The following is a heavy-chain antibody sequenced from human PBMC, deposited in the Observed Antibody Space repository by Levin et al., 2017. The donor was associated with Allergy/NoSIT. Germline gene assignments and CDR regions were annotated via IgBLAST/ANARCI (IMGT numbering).Heavy chain of an antibody. CDR1: GGTFSSYA. CDR2: IIPILGIA. D-gene: IGHD4-17*01. V-gene: IGHV1-69*04. Sequence: GGSLRLSCKASGGTFSSYAISWVRQAPGQGLEWMGRIIPILGIANYAQKFQGRVTITADKSTSTAYMELSSLRSEDTAVYYCARDSDGDYPYYFDYWGQGTLVTVSS. J-gene: IGHJ4*02. CDR3: ARDSDGDYPYYFDY.